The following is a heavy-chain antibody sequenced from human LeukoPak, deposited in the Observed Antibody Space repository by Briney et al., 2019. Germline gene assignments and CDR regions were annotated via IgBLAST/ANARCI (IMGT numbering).Heavy chain of an antibody. Sequence: SETLSLTCTVSGGSISSYYWSWIRQPPGKGLEWIGYIYYSGSTNYNPSLKSRVTISVDTSKNQFSLKLSSVTAADTAVYYCARSHGDYEWYYYYYMDVWGKGTTVTVSS. J-gene: IGHJ6*03. D-gene: IGHD4-17*01. V-gene: IGHV4-59*01. CDR3: ARSHGDYEWYYYYYMDV. CDR1: GGSISSYY. CDR2: IYYSGST.